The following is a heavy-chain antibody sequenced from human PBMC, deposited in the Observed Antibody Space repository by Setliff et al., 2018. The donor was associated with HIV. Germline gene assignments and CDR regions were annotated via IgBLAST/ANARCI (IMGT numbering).Heavy chain of an antibody. D-gene: IGHD3-3*01. CDR2: INTNTGSP. CDR3: ARDGADYNFRSGTYPFDI. J-gene: IGHJ4*02. V-gene: IGHV7-4-1*02. CDR1: GYTFNTYP. Sequence: GASVKVSCKASGYTFNTYPINWIRQAPGQGLEWMGWINTNTGSPRFAQGFRGRFGFSLDASVTTTYLHINDLRAEDIGVYYCARDGADYNFRSGTYPFDIWGQGTLVTVSS.